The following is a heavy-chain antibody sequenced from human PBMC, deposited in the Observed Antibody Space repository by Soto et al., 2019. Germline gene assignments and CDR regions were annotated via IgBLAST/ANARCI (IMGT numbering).Heavy chain of an antibody. CDR1: GGSISSSSYY. D-gene: IGHD3-10*01. V-gene: IGHV4-39*01. J-gene: IGHJ4*02. Sequence: QLQLQESGPGLVKPSETLSLTCTVSGGSISSSSYYWGWIRQPPGKGLEWIGSIYYSGSTYYNPSLKSRVTISVDTSKNQFSLKLSSVTAADTAVYYCASVGSRKGVSRYFDYWGQGTLVTVSS. CDR2: IYYSGST. CDR3: ASVGSRKGVSRYFDY.